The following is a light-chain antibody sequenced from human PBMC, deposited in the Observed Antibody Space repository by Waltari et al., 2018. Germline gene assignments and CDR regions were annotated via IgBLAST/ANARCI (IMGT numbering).Light chain of an antibody. J-gene: IGKJ1*01. V-gene: IGKV3-15*01. CDR1: QRVSSN. CDR3: QQYNNWPPWT. CDR2: GAS. Sequence: ELVMTQSPATLSVSPGERATLSCRASQRVSSNLAWYQQKPGQEPRLLIYGASTRATGSPARFSGSGSGTEFTLTISSLQSEDFAVDYCQQYNNWPPWTFGQGTKVEIK.